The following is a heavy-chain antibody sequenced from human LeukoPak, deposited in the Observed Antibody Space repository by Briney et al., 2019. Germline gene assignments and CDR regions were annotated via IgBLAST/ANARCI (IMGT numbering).Heavy chain of an antibody. CDR2: ISAYNDNT. CDR3: ARDIDSGYDSLWNWFDP. Sequence: ASVKVSCKASGYTFTSYGISWVRQAPGQGLEWMGWISAYNDNTNYAQKFQGRVTMTTDTSTSTAYMELRSLRPDDTAVYYCARDIDSGYDSLWNWFDPWGQGTRVTVSS. V-gene: IGHV1-18*04. J-gene: IGHJ5*02. D-gene: IGHD5-12*01. CDR1: GYTFTSYG.